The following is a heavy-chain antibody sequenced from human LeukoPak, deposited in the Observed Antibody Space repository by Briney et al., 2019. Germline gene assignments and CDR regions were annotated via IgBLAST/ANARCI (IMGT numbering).Heavy chain of an antibody. D-gene: IGHD1-26*01. Sequence: SETLSLTCTVSGGSISSGGYYWSWIRQHPGKGLEWIGYIYYSGNTNYNPSLKSRVTISVDTSKNQFSLKLSSVTAADTAVYYCASYSGSYTHGFDIWGQGTMVTVSS. CDR3: ASYSGSYTHGFDI. J-gene: IGHJ3*02. CDR2: IYYSGNT. CDR1: GGSISSGGYY. V-gene: IGHV4-61*08.